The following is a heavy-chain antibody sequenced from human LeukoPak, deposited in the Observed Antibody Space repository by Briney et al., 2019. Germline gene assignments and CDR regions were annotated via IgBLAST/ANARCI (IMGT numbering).Heavy chain of an antibody. V-gene: IGHV1-69*13. CDR2: IIPIFGTA. CDR1: GGTFSSYA. J-gene: IGHJ5*02. CDR3: ARSGRIIVVVTEGWFDP. Sequence: GASVKVSCKAPGGTFSSYAISWVRQAPGQGLEWMGGIIPIFGTANYAQKFQGRVTITADESTSTAYMELSSLRSEDTAVYYCARSGRIIVVVTEGWFDPWGQGTLVTVSS. D-gene: IGHD2-21*02.